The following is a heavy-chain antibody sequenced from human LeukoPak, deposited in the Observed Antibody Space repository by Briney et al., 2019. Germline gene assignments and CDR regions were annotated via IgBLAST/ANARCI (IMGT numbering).Heavy chain of an antibody. J-gene: IGHJ6*03. CDR2: ISYDGSNK. Sequence: GGSLRLSCAAPGFTFSSYAMHWVRQAPGKGLEWVAVISYDGSNKYYADSVKGRFTISRDNSKNTLYLQMNSLRAEDTAVYYCARGDCGGDCYPLPPMDVWGKGTTVTVSS. V-gene: IGHV3-30-3*01. CDR3: ARGDCGGDCYPLPPMDV. CDR1: GFTFSSYA. D-gene: IGHD2-21*01.